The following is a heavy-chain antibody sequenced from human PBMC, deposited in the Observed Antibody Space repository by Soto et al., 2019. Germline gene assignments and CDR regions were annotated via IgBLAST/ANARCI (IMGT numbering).Heavy chain of an antibody. CDR3: ASLREGYDYIWGSHATGYMDV. D-gene: IGHD3-16*01. CDR1: GFTFSSYA. J-gene: IGHJ6*03. Sequence: QVQLVESGGGVAQPGRSLRLSCAASGFTFSSYAMHWVRQAPGKGLEWVAVISYDGSNKYYADSVKGRFTISRDNSKNTLYLQMNSLRAEDTAVYYCASLREGYDYIWGSHATGYMDVWGKGTTVTVSS. CDR2: ISYDGSNK. V-gene: IGHV3-30-3*01.